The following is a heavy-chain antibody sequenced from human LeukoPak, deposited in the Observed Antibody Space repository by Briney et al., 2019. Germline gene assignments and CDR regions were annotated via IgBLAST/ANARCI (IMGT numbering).Heavy chain of an antibody. Sequence: PRASVKVSCKASGYTFTSYGIGWVRQAPGQGLEWMGWISAYNGNTNYAQKLQGRVTMTTDTSTSTAYMELRSLRSDDTAVYYCARGRYCSSTSCLYSYFDYWGQGTLVTVSS. D-gene: IGHD2-2*01. CDR2: ISAYNGNT. V-gene: IGHV1-18*01. J-gene: IGHJ4*02. CDR1: GYTFTSYG. CDR3: ARGRYCSSTSCLYSYFDY.